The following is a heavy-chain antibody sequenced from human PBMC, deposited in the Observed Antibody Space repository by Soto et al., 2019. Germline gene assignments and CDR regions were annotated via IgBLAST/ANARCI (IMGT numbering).Heavy chain of an antibody. J-gene: IGHJ4*02. V-gene: IGHV3-23*01. CDR3: AKGLYGSGSYYLQDY. Sequence: EVQLLESGGGLVQPGGSLRLSCAASGFTFSNYAMSWVRQAPGKGLEWVSAISGSGVSTYYADSVKGRFTISRDNSKNTLYLQMSSLRAADTAVYYCAKGLYGSGSYYLQDYWGQGTLVTVSS. CDR1: GFTFSNYA. CDR2: ISGSGVST. D-gene: IGHD3-10*01.